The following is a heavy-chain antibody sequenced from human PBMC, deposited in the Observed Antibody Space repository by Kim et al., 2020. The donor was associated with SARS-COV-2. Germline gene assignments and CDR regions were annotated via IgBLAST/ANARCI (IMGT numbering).Heavy chain of an antibody. J-gene: IGHJ6*02. Sequence: SETLSLTCTVSGGSISSSSYYWGWLRQRPGKGLEWIGSIYYSGSTYYNPSLKSRVTISVDTSKNQFSLKLSSVTAADTAVYYCARDAAVTRDGMDVWGRGTTVTVSS. CDR1: GGSISSSSYY. D-gene: IGHD6-13*01. V-gene: IGHV4-39*07. CDR3: ARDAAVTRDGMDV. CDR2: IYYSGST.